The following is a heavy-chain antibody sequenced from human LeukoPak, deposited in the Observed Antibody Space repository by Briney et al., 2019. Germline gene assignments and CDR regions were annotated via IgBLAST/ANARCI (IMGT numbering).Heavy chain of an antibody. Sequence: PGGSLRLSCAASGFTFSNAWMSWVRQAPGKGLEWVGRIKSKTNGGTTDYAAPVKGRFNISRDDSKNTLYLQMNSLKTEDTAVYYCILTYYYDSSGYLEDYWGQGTLVTVSS. D-gene: IGHD3-22*01. V-gene: IGHV3-15*05. CDR3: ILTYYYDSSGYLEDY. J-gene: IGHJ4*02. CDR1: GFTFSNAW. CDR2: IKSKTNGGTT.